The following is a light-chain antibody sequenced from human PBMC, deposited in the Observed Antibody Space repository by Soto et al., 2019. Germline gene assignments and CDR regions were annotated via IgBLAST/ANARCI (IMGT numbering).Light chain of an antibody. Sequence: EIVLTQSPATLSLSPGERATLSCRASQSVSSYLAWYQQKPGQAPRLLIYDASNRATGIPARFSGSGSGTDFSRTISGLEPEDFAVYYCQQRSNWTPYTFGQGTKLEIK. CDR2: DAS. CDR1: QSVSSY. V-gene: IGKV3-11*01. J-gene: IGKJ2*01. CDR3: QQRSNWTPYT.